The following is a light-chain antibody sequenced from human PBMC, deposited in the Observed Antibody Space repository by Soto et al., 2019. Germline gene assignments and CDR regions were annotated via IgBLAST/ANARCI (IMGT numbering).Light chain of an antibody. CDR3: QQYNDWPPIT. CDR2: YAS. J-gene: IGKJ5*01. V-gene: IGKV3-15*01. CDR1: QSVSNN. Sequence: EIMMTQSPATLSVSPGESATLSCRASQSVSNNLAWYQHKPGQAPSLLIYYASTRATGIPARFSSSGSGTEFPRTISSLQSEDFALYYCQQYNDWPPITFGQGTRLEIK.